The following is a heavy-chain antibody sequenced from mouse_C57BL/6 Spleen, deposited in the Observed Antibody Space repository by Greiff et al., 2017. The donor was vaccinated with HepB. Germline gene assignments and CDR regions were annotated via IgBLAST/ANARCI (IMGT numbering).Heavy chain of an antibody. V-gene: IGHV1-22*01. Sequence: EVQLQQSGPELVKPGASVKMSCKASGYSFTDYNMHWVKQSHGKSLEWIGYINPNNGGTSYNQKFKGKATLTVNKSSSTAYMELRSLTSEDSAVYYCARSPNWDGYFDVWGTGTTVTVSS. CDR3: ARSPNWDGYFDV. CDR2: INPNNGGT. J-gene: IGHJ1*03. D-gene: IGHD4-1*01. CDR1: GYSFTDYN.